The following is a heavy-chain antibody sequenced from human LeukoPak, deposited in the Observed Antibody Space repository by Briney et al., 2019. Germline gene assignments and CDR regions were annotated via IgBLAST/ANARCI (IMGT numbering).Heavy chain of an antibody. J-gene: IGHJ5*02. CDR3: AREGYLGYCSGGSCFNWFDP. Sequence: PGRSLRLSCAAAGFTFSSYAMHWVRQAPGKGLEWVAVIWYDGSNKYYADSVKGRFTISRDNSKNTLYLQMNSLRAEDTAVYYCAREGYLGYCSGGSCFNWFDPWGQGTLVTVCS. CDR2: IWYDGSNK. V-gene: IGHV3-33*01. CDR1: GFTFSSYA. D-gene: IGHD2-15*01.